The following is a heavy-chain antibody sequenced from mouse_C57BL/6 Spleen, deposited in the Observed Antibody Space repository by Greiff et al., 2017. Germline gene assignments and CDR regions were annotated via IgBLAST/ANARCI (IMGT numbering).Heavy chain of an antibody. CDR3: TRYYYGSDWYFDV. Sequence: EVKVVESGEGLVKLGGSLKLSCAASGFTFSGYAMSWVRQTPGKGLEWVAYSSSGGDYSYYADTVKGRFTISRDNARNTLYLQMSSLKSADTAMYYCTRYYYGSDWYFDVWGTGTTVTVSS. CDR2: SSSGGDYS. J-gene: IGHJ1*03. V-gene: IGHV5-9-1*02. D-gene: IGHD1-1*01. CDR1: GFTFSGYA.